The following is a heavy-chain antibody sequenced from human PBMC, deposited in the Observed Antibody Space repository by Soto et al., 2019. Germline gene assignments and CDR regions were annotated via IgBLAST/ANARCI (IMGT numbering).Heavy chain of an antibody. Sequence: GGSLRLSCAASGLTFSSYWMSWVRQAPGKGLEWVANIKQDGSQKYYVDSVKGRFTISRDNAKNSLYLQMNSLRVEDTAVYYCARDGRSSYSSGWYYFDYWGQGTLVTVSS. D-gene: IGHD6-19*01. CDR3: ARDGRSSYSSGWYYFDY. V-gene: IGHV3-7*01. J-gene: IGHJ4*02. CDR1: GLTFSSYW. CDR2: IKQDGSQK.